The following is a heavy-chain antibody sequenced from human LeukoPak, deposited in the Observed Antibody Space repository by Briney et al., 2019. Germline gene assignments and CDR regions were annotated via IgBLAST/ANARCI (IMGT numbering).Heavy chain of an antibody. Sequence: SETLSLTCTVSGGSIGSSSYYWGWIRQPPGKGLEWIGSIYYSGSTYYNPSLKSRVTISVDTSKNQFSLKLSSVTAADTAVYYCARQRGDLHWGQGTLVTVSS. J-gene: IGHJ4*02. V-gene: IGHV4-39*01. CDR2: IYYSGST. D-gene: IGHD2-21*01. CDR3: ARQRGDLH. CDR1: GGSIGSSSYY.